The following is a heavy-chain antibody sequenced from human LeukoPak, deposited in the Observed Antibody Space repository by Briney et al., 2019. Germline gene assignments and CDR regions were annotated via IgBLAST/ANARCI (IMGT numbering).Heavy chain of an antibody. D-gene: IGHD2-2*01. CDR3: ARDQGAWDIVVVPAATNGKRYNWFDP. Sequence: GASVKVSCKASGYTFTGYYMYWVRQAPGQGLEWMGWINPNSGGTNYAQKFQGRVTMTRDTSISTAYMELSRLRSDDTAVYYCARDQGAWDIVVVPAATNGKRYNWFDPWGQGTLVTVSS. V-gene: IGHV1-2*02. CDR1: GYTFTGYY. J-gene: IGHJ5*02. CDR2: INPNSGGT.